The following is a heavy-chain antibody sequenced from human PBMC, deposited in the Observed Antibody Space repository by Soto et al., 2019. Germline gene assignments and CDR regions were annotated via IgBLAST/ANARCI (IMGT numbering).Heavy chain of an antibody. CDR1: GGTFSSYA. CDR2: IIPIFGTA. V-gene: IGHV1-69*13. D-gene: IGHD3-9*01. Sequence: SVKVSCKASGGTFSSYAISWVRQAPGQGLEWMGGIIPIFGTANYAQKFQGRVTITADESTSTAYMELSSLRSEDTAVYYCARGEYYDILTGYSNWGQGTLVTVSS. CDR3: ARGEYYDILTGYSN. J-gene: IGHJ4*02.